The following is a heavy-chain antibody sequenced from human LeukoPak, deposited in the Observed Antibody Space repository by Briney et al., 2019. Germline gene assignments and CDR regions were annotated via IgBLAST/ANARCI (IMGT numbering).Heavy chain of an antibody. D-gene: IGHD3-10*01. CDR1: GFTFSRYW. V-gene: IGHV3-74*03. CDR2: ISPDGSTT. J-gene: IGHJ4*02. CDR3: HIYGSGSYYNGYYFDY. Sequence: GGSLRLSCAASGFTFSRYWMHWVRQAPGKGLMWVSRISPDGSTTLYADSVKGRFTISRDNSKNTLYLQMNSLRAEDTAVYYCHIYGSGSYYNGYYFDYWGQGTLVTVSS.